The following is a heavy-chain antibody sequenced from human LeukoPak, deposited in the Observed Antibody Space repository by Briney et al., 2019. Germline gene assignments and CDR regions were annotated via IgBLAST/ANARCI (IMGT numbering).Heavy chain of an antibody. CDR3: ARVRGYDILTGYYIGIFDC. V-gene: IGHV4-34*01. Sequence: PSETLSLTCAVYGGSFSDSYWSWIRQPPGKGLEWIGEINHSGSTYYNASLKSRVTISVDTSKNQFSLRLSSMTAADTAVYYCARVRGYDILTGYYIGIFDCWGQGTLVTVSS. J-gene: IGHJ4*02. D-gene: IGHD3-9*01. CDR2: INHSGST. CDR1: GGSFSDSY.